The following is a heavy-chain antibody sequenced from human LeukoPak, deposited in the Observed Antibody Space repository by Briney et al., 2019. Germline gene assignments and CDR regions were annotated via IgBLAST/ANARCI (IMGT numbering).Heavy chain of an antibody. D-gene: IGHD1-26*01. CDR3: ARGWELLRSGYYFDY. CDR1: GGSISGYY. V-gene: IGHV4-59*01. CDR2: IYYSGST. Sequence: ASETLSLTFTVSGGSISGYYWSWIRQPPGKGLEWIGYIYYSGSTNYNPSLKSRVTISVDTSKNQFSLKLSSVTAADTAVYYCARGWELLRSGYYFDYWGQGTLVTVSS. J-gene: IGHJ4*02.